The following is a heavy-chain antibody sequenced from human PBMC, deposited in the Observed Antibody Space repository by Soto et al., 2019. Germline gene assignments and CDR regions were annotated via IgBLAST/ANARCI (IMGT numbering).Heavy chain of an antibody. CDR3: ARDGNTMVRGVILYYYGMDV. J-gene: IGHJ6*01. CDR1: GFTFSSYW. V-gene: IGHV3-7*01. CDR2: IKQDGSEK. Sequence: EVQLVESGGGLVQPGGSLRLSCAASGFTFSSYWMSWVRQAPGKGLEWVANIKQDGSEKYSVDSVKGRFTISRDNAKNSLYLQMNSLRAEDQAVYYCARDGNTMVRGVILYYYGMDVWGPGTTVTVPS. D-gene: IGHD3-10*01.